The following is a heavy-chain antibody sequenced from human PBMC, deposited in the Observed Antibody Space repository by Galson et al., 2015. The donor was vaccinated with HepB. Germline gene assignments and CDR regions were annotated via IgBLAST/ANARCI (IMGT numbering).Heavy chain of an antibody. D-gene: IGHD6-13*01. CDR1: GFTFSNAW. CDR3: TTYSSSWYCPLDY. J-gene: IGHJ4*02. V-gene: IGHV3-15*01. Sequence: SLRLSCAASGFTFSNAWMSWVRQAPGKGLEWVGRIKSKTDGGTTDYAAPVKGRFTISRDDSKNTLYLQMNSLKTEDTAVYYCTTYSSSWYCPLDYWGQGTLVTVSS. CDR2: IKSKTDGGTT.